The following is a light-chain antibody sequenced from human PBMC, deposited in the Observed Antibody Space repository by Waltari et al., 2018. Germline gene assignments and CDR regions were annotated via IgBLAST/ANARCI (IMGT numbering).Light chain of an antibody. CDR1: SSDVGAYNY. V-gene: IGLV2-14*03. J-gene: IGLJ1*01. Sequence: QSALTQPASVSGSPGQSITISCAGSSSDVGAYNYVSWYQQHPGKAPHLIIYDVSNRPSGVSNLFSGSRSGNTASLTISGLQAEDEADYYCASYTTSDSYVFGTGTEVTVL. CDR2: DVS. CDR3: ASYTTSDSYV.